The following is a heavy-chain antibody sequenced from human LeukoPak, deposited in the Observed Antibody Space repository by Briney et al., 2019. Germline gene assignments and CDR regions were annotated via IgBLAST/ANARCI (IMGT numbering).Heavy chain of an antibody. V-gene: IGHV3-48*03. CDR3: ARDNEQWLAIYYYYGMDV. J-gene: IGHJ6*02. CDR2: ISSSGSTI. Sequence: GGSLRLSCAASGFTFSSYEMNWVRQAPGKGLEWVSYISSSGSTISYADSVKGRFTISRDNSKNTLYLQMNSLRAEDTAVYYCARDNEQWLAIYYYYGMDVWGQGTTVTVSS. D-gene: IGHD6-19*01. CDR1: GFTFSSYE.